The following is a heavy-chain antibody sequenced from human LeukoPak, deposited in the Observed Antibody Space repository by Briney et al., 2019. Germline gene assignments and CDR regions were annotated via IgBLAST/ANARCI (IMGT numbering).Heavy chain of an antibody. D-gene: IGHD5-18*01. CDR2: IIPILGIA. Sequence: ASVKVSCKASGGTFSSYAISWVRQAPGQGLEWMGRIIPILGIANYAQKFQGRVTITADKSTSTAYVELSSLRSEDTAVYYCASLLDRIQLWSYYGMDVWGQGTTVTVSS. CDR3: ASLLDRIQLWSYYGMDV. J-gene: IGHJ6*02. CDR1: GGTFSSYA. V-gene: IGHV1-69*04.